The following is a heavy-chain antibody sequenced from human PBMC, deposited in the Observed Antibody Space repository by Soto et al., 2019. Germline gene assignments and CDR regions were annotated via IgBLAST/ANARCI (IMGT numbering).Heavy chain of an antibody. D-gene: IGHD5-12*01. J-gene: IGHJ4*02. CDR3: TRDLYARDIVTTIYY. CDR2: ISSSVSYI. CDR1: GFTFSSYS. Sequence: VGSLRLSCAASGFTFSSYSMNWVRQAPGKGLEWVSSISSSVSYIYYADSVKGRFTISRDNAEKSLYLQMNSLRAEDSAVYYCTRDLYARDIVTTIYYWGQGTLVTVSS. V-gene: IGHV3-21*01.